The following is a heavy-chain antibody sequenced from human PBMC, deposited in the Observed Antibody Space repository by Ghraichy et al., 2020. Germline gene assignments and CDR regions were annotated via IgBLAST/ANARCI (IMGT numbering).Heavy chain of an antibody. D-gene: IGHD2-2*01. CDR1: GFTFSSYA. CDR2: ISYDGSNK. CDR3: ARVRVGYCSSTSCYAYGMDV. Sequence: GGSLRLSCAASGFTFSSYAMHWVRQAPGKGLEWVAVISYDGSNKDHADSVKGRFTISRDNSKNTLYLQMNSLRTEDTAVYYCARVRVGYCSSTSCYAYGMDVWGQGTTVTVSS. J-gene: IGHJ6*02. V-gene: IGHV3-30-3*01.